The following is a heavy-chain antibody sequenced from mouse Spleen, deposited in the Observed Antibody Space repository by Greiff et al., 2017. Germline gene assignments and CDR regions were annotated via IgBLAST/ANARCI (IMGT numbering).Heavy chain of an antibody. V-gene: IGHV1-64*01. CDR1: GYTFTSYW. Sequence: QVQLQQPGAELVKPGASVKLSCKASGYTFTSYWMHWVKQRPGQGLEWIGMIHPNSGSTNYNEKFKSKATLTVDKSSSTAYMQLSSLTSEDSAVYYCAQITTVGAMDYWGQGTSVTVSS. J-gene: IGHJ4*01. CDR2: IHPNSGST. CDR3: AQITTVGAMDY. D-gene: IGHD1-1*01.